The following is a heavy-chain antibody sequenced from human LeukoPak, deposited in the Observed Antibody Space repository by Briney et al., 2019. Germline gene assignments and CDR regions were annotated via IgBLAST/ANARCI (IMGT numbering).Heavy chain of an antibody. CDR1: GDSIRDYY. CDR2: VFHSGST. CDR3: ARSWAVAGAFDY. Sequence: PSETLSLTCTVSGDSIRDYYWSWIRQPPGKGLEWMGYVFHSGSTNYNPSLKSRVSMSIDMSKSQFSLKLTSLTATDTAVYFCARSWAVAGAFDYWGRGTLVTVSS. V-gene: IGHV4-59*01. J-gene: IGHJ4*02. D-gene: IGHD6-19*01.